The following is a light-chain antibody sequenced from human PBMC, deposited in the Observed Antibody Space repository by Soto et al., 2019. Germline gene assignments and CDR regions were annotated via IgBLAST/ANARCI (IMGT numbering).Light chain of an antibody. CDR3: QKYGRAPIT. CDR1: QSVSSN. Sequence: VRTQSEATMAVSPGRVAPVARRASQSVSSNLAWYQQKPGQAPRLLIYVASNRATGIPDRFSGSGSGTEFTLTLRRLESEDFAVYYCQKYGRAPITCGEGTRLEIK. CDR2: VAS. V-gene: IGKV3D-15*01. J-gene: IGKJ5*01.